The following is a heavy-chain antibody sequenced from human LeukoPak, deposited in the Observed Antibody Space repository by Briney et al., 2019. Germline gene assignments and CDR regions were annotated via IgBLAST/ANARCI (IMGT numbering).Heavy chain of an antibody. D-gene: IGHD3-3*01. CDR3: ARDRGITKKNWFDP. CDR2: ISSSSSYI. V-gene: IGHV3-21*01. Sequence: GGSLGLSCAASGFTFSSYSMTWVRQAQGKGLEWVSSISSSSSYIYYADSVKGRFAISRDNAKNSLYLQMNSLRAEDTAVYYCARDRGITKKNWFDPWGQGTLVTVSS. J-gene: IGHJ5*02. CDR1: GFTFSSYS.